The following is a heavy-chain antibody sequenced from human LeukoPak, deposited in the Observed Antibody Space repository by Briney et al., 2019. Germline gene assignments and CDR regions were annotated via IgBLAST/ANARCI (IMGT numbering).Heavy chain of an antibody. CDR3: ARGRVTAMVARYWYFDL. V-gene: IGHV4-34*01. CDR2: INHSGST. Sequence: ASETLSLTCAVFGGSFSGYYWSRIRQPPGKGLEWIGEINHSGSTNYNPSLKSRVTISVDTSKNQFSLKLSSVTAADTAVYYCARGRVTAMVARYWYFDLWGRGTLVTVSS. J-gene: IGHJ2*01. D-gene: IGHD5-18*01. CDR1: GGSFSGYY.